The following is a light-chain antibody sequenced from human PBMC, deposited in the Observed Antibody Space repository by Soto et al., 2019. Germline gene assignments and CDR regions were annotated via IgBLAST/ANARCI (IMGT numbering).Light chain of an antibody. V-gene: IGKV1-5*01. CDR2: DAS. CDR3: QQYTSYSRA. J-gene: IGKJ1*01. CDR1: QSISHF. Sequence: DIQMTQSPSTLSASVVDRVTITCRASQSISHFLAWYQQKPGKVPKLLIYDASNLGSGVPSRFSGSGSGTDFTLTISGLQPDDFTTYYCQQYTSYSRAFGQGTKV.